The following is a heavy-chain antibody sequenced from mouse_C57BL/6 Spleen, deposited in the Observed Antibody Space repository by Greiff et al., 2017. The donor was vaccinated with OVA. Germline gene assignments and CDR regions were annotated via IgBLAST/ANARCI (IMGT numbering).Heavy chain of an antibody. D-gene: IGHD1-1*01. V-gene: IGHV14-4*01. Sequence: EVQLQQSGAELVRPGASVKLSCTASGFNIKDDYMHWVQQRPEQGLEWIGWIDPENGDTEYASKFQGKTTISADTSSNTAYLQLSSLTSQDTAVYYWTIDYSSSSWFAYWGQGTLVTVSA. J-gene: IGHJ3*01. CDR2: IDPENGDT. CDR1: GFNIKDDY. CDR3: TIDYSSSSWFAY.